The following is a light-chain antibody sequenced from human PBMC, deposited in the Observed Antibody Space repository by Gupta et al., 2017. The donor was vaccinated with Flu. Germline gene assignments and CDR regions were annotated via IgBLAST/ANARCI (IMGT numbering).Light chain of an antibody. J-gene: IGKJ1*01. CDR1: QSVGTS. CDR2: DAS. Sequence: GERATLSCRASQSVGTSLAWYQQRPGQAPRLLIYDASNRATAIPARFLGGGSGTDFTLTISSLEPEDFAVYYCQQRTTWLWTFGQGTKVEIK. V-gene: IGKV3-11*01. CDR3: QQRTTWLWT.